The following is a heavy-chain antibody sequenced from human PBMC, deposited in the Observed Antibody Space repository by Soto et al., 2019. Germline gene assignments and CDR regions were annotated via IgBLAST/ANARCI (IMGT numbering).Heavy chain of an antibody. V-gene: IGHV3-30*03. CDR3: AKVLDTAMNAFDI. CDR2: ISYDGSNK. CDR1: GFTFSSYG. Sequence: QVQLVESGGGVVQPGRSLRLSCAASGFTFSSYGMHWVRQAPGKGLEWVAVISYDGSNKYYADSVKGRFTISRDNSKXXXXXXXXXXXXXXXAVYYCAKVLDTAMNAFDIWGQGTMVTVSS. D-gene: IGHD5-18*01. J-gene: IGHJ3*02.